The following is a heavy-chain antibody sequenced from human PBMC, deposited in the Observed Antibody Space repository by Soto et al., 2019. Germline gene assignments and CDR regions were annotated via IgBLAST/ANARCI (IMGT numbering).Heavy chain of an antibody. CDR3: ARDGAMTTYFEYFLY. Sequence: EVQLVESGGGLIQPGGSLRLSCAASGFTVSSNYMSWVRQAPGKGLEWVSTIYSGGRTFYADSVEGRFTISRDNSKNTLYLQMNSLRVGDTAVYYCARDGAMTTYFEYFLYWGQGTLVTVSS. CDR1: GFTVSSNY. D-gene: IGHD4-17*01. J-gene: IGHJ1*01. CDR2: IYSGGRT. V-gene: IGHV3-53*01.